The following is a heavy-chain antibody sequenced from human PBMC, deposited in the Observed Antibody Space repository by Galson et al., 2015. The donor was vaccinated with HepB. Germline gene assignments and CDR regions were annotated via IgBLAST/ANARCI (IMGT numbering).Heavy chain of an antibody. CDR1: GFTLINYY. CDR3: VRGGTFYYENSDYIIDY. J-gene: IGHJ4*02. CDR2: ISYDGSDE. Sequence: SLRLSCAAAGFTLINYYMHWVRQVPGKGLEWLAVISYDGSDEYYADSVKGQFTISRDNSKNTVYLQMNSLRVEDTAVYYCVRGGTFYYENSDYIIDYWGQGNLVTVSS. V-gene: IGHV3-30*04. D-gene: IGHD3-22*01.